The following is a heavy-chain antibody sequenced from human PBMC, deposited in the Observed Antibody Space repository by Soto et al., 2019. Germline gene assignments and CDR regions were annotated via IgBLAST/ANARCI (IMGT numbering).Heavy chain of an antibody. V-gene: IGHV1-69*13. D-gene: IGHD1-26*01. CDR3: ARESRYSGSHGDLLFDY. CDR2: IIPIFGTA. Sequence: GASVKVSCKASGGTFSSYAISWVRQAPGQGLEWMGGIIPIFGTANYAQKFQGRVTITADESTSTAYMELSSLRSEDTAVYYRARESRYSGSHGDLLFDYWGQGTLVTVSS. CDR1: GGTFSSYA. J-gene: IGHJ4*02.